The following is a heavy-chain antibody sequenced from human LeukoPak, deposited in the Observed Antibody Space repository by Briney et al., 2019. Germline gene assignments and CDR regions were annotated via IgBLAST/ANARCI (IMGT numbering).Heavy chain of an antibody. CDR2: ISAYNGNT. V-gene: IGHV1-18*01. CDR1: GYTFTSYG. D-gene: IGHD3-22*01. Sequence: GASVKVSCKASGYTFTSYGISWVRQAPGQGLEWMGWISAYNGNTNYAQKLQGRVTMTTDTSTSTAYMELRSLRSDDTAVYYCARDYRKSNYYDSSGYLTDALDIWGQGTMVTVSS. J-gene: IGHJ3*02. CDR3: ARDYRKSNYYDSSGYLTDALDI.